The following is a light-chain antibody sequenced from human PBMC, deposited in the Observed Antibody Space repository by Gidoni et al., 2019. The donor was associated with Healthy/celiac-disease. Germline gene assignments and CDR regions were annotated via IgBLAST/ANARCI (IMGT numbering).Light chain of an antibody. J-gene: IGKJ4*01. CDR3: HQYDNLPLT. CDR1: QVISNY. V-gene: IGKV1-33*01. CDR2: DAS. Sequence: EIQMTKSQSALSESVGDRVTITCQASQVISNYLNWYQQKPGKAPKHLIYDASTLETGVPSRFSGSGSGTDFTFTISSLQPEDIATYYCHQYDNLPLTFGGGTKVEIK.